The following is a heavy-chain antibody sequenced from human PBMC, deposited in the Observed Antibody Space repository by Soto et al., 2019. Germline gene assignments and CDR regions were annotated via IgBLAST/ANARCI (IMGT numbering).Heavy chain of an antibody. J-gene: IGHJ4*02. V-gene: IGHV3-23*01. CDR1: GITLSSYA. CDR2: ISASGGST. D-gene: IGHD1-26*01. Sequence: GGSLRLSYAASGITLSSYAISWVRQAPGKGPEWVSGISASGGSTSYADSVKGRFTISRDNSKNTLYLQMNSLRADDKAVYHCAKGQNSGTYRFYFDYWGQGALVTVSS. CDR3: AKGQNSGTYRFYFDY.